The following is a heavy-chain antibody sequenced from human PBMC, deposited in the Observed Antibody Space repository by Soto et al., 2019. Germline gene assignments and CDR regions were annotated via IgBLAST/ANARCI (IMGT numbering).Heavy chain of an antibody. V-gene: IGHV4-34*01. CDR3: ARDKITGLFDY. D-gene: IGHD2-8*02. CDR2: INHSGGT. CDR1: GGSFSGYY. J-gene: IGHJ4*02. Sequence: SETLSLTCAVYGGSFSGYYWTWIRQPPGTGLEWIGEINHSGGTNYNPSLKSRVTISVDTTKNQFSLKLTSVTAADTAVYYCARDKITGLFDYWGQGTLVTVSS.